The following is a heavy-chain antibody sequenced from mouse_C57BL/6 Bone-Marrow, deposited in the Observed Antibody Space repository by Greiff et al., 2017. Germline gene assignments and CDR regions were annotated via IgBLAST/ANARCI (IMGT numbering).Heavy chain of an antibody. J-gene: IGHJ4*01. CDR1: GFTFSSYA. Sequence: EVMLVESGEGLVKPGGSLKLSCAASGFTFSSYAMSWVRQTPEKRLEWVAYLSSGGDYIYYADTVKGRFTISRDKARNTLYLQMSSLKSEDTAMYYCTRGGPYSKCGRGYGGQGTSVTVSS. D-gene: IGHD2-5*01. V-gene: IGHV5-9-1*02. CDR2: LSSGGDYI. CDR3: TRGGPYSKCGRGY.